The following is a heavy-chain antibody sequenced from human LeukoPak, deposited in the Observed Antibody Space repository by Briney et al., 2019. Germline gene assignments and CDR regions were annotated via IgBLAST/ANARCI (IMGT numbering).Heavy chain of an antibody. Sequence: PGGCLRLSCAASGFTFSSYSMNWVRQAPGKGLEWISYISSSNSTIYYADSVKGRFTISRDNAKNSLYPQMNSLRAEDTAVYYCARASGSGRLPEDYWGQGTLVTVSS. D-gene: IGHD3-10*01. V-gene: IGHV3-48*04. CDR1: GFTFSSYS. CDR3: ARASGSGRLPEDY. CDR2: ISSSNSTI. J-gene: IGHJ4*02.